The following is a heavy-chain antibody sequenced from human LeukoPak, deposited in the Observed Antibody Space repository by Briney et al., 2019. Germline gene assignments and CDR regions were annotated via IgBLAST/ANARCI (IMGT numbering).Heavy chain of an antibody. J-gene: IGHJ2*01. D-gene: IGHD5-18*01. CDR2: INHSGST. CDR1: GYSIGSGYY. Sequence: SETLSLTCTVSGYSIGSGYYWGWIRQPPGKGLEWIGEINHSGSTNYNPSLKSRVTISVDTSKNQFSLKLSSVTAADTAVYYCARLSGYSYGYRYWYFDLWGRGTLVTVSS. CDR3: ARLSGYSYGYRYWYFDL. V-gene: IGHV4-38-2*02.